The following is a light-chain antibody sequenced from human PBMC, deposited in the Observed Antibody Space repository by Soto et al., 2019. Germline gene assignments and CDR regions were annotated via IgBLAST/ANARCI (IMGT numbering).Light chain of an antibody. V-gene: IGKV3-20*01. CDR1: QSVSSTY. J-gene: IGKJ4*01. Sequence: EIVLTQSPGTLSLSPGERATLSCRANQSVSSTYLAWYQQKPGQAPRLLIYGASSRATDIPGRFSGSGSGTDFTLTISRLEPEDFAVYYCQQYGRSLTFGGGTKVEVK. CDR2: GAS. CDR3: QQYGRSLT.